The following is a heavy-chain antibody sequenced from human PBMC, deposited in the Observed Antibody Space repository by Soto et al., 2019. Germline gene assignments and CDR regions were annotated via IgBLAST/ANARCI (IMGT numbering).Heavy chain of an antibody. CDR2: ISGTGSST. Sequence: GGSLRLSCAASGSTFSTYAMTWVRQAPGTGLEWVSSISGTGSSTYYADSVKGRFTVSRDNSKYTLYLQMNSLRAEDTALYYWANIIRGHNAFDVWGRGTLVTVSS. D-gene: IGHD3-10*01. CDR3: ANIIRGHNAFDV. V-gene: IGHV3-23*01. J-gene: IGHJ3*01. CDR1: GSTFSTYA.